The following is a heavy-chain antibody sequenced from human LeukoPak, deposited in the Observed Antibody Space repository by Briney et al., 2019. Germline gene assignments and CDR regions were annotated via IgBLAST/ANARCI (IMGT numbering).Heavy chain of an antibody. V-gene: IGHV4-39*01. CDR1: GGSVTYTNYY. D-gene: IGHD2-15*01. J-gene: IGHJ5*02. CDR3: ARGFRYCSGGSCYPGVNWFDP. Sequence: SETLSLTCTVSGGSVTYTNYYWGWIRQPPGKGLQWIGVIYYNGKTYYNPSLKSRVTVAVDTSKNQFSLKLSSVTAADTAVYYCARGFRYCSGGSCYPGVNWFDPWGQGTLVTVSS. CDR2: IYYNGKT.